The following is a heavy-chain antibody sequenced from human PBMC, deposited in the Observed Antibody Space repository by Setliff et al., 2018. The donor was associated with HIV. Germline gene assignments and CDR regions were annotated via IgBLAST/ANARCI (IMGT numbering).Heavy chain of an antibody. CDR3: ARHKSQPYYFDY. Sequence: SETLSLTCTVSGGSISSHYWIWIRQPPGKGLEWIGYIYYSGSTNYNPSLKSRVTISVDTSKNQFSLKLSSVTAADTAVYYCARHKSQPYYFDYWGQGTLVTVSS. CDR1: GGSISSHY. V-gene: IGHV4-59*08. J-gene: IGHJ4*02. CDR2: IYYSGST.